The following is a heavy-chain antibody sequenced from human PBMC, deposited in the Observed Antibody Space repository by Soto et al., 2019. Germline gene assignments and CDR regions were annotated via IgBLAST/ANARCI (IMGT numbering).Heavy chain of an antibody. CDR2: INPSGGGT. D-gene: IGHD2-15*01. J-gene: IGHJ6*02. Sequence: QVQLVQAGAEVKKPGASVKVSCEASGYSFISHHMLWVRQAPGQGLEWMGIINPSGGGTRYAQKFQDRVTMTRDTSTSTFYMQLTGLRSEDTAVYYCARHSQFYCSGGSCSGSMDVWGQGTTVTVSS. CDR1: GYSFISHH. CDR3: ARHSQFYCSGGSCSGSMDV. V-gene: IGHV1-46*01.